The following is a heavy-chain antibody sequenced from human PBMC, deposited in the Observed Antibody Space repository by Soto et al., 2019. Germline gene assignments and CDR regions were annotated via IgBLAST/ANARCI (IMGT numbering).Heavy chain of an antibody. CDR2: ISYDGSNK. V-gene: IGHV3-30*18. CDR3: AKGPAEYFQH. Sequence: QVQLVESGGGVVQPGRSLRLSCAASGFTFSSYGMHWVRQAPGKGLEWVAVISYDGSNKYYAESVKGRFTISRDNSKNTLYLQMNSLRAEDTAVYYCAKGPAEYFQHWGQGTLVTVSS. J-gene: IGHJ1*01. CDR1: GFTFSSYG.